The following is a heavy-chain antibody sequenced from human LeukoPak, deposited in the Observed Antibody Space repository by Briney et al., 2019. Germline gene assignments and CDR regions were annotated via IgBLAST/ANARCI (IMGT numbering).Heavy chain of an antibody. Sequence: GGSLRLSCAASGFTFSSYWMSWVRQAPGKGLEWVANIKQDGSEKYYVDSVKGRFTISRDNAKNSLYLQMNSLRAEDTAVYYCARDHIVVVPAAIRRVYYYYGMDVWGQGTTVTVSS. CDR3: ARDHIVVVPAAIRRVYYYYGMDV. J-gene: IGHJ6*02. CDR2: IKQDGSEK. D-gene: IGHD2-2*02. V-gene: IGHV3-7*01. CDR1: GFTFSSYW.